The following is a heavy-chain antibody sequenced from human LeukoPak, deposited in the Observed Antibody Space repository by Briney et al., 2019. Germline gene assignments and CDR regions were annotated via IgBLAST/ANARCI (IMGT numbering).Heavy chain of an antibody. CDR3: ARVLGRLYYDFWSGSNWFDP. J-gene: IGHJ5*02. Sequence: SETLSLTCTVSGGSISSYYWIWIRQPPGKGLEWIGYIYYSGSTNYNPSLKSRVTIPVDTSKTQFSLKLSSVTATGRAVYYCARVLGRLYYDFWSGSNWFDPWGQGTLVTVYS. V-gene: IGHV4-59*01. CDR1: GGSISSYY. CDR2: IYYSGST. D-gene: IGHD3-3*01.